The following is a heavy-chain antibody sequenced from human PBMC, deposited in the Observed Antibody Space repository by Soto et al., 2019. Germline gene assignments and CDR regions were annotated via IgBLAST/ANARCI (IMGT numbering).Heavy chain of an antibody. Sequence: SETLSLTCTVSGGSISSYYWSWIRQPPGKGLEWIGYIYYSGSTNYNPSLKSRVTISVDTSKNQFSLKLSSVTAADTAVYYCARSYGASFDYSGQGTLVTVSS. D-gene: IGHD4-17*01. V-gene: IGHV4-59*01. J-gene: IGHJ4*02. CDR3: ARSYGASFDY. CDR2: IYYSGST. CDR1: GGSISSYY.